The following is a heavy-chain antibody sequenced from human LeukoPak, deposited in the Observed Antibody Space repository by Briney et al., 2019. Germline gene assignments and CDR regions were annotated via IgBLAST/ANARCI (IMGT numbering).Heavy chain of an antibody. D-gene: IGHD6-13*01. V-gene: IGHV4-59*01. Sequence: SETLSLTCTVSGGSISSYYWSWIRQPPGKGLEWIGYIYYSGSTNYNPSLKSRVTISVDTSKNQLSLKLSSVTAAGTAVYYCARARYSSSWVDYWGQGTLVTVSS. CDR3: ARARYSSSWVDY. J-gene: IGHJ4*02. CDR1: GGSISSYY. CDR2: IYYSGST.